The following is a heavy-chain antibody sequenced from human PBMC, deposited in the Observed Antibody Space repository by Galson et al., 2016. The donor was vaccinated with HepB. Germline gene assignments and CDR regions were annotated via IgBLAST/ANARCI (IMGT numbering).Heavy chain of an antibody. V-gene: IGHV3-30-3*01. Sequence: SLRLSCAASGFSFSSHPMYWVRQAPAKGLEWVAGISNDGHNKFYSDSVKGRFTISRDNLMNTLYLQMHSLRAEDTAVYYCAREDNYSPGRPFDYWGQGTQVTVPS. D-gene: IGHD4-11*01. CDR2: ISNDGHNK. J-gene: IGHJ4*02. CDR3: AREDNYSPGRPFDY. CDR1: GFSFSSHP.